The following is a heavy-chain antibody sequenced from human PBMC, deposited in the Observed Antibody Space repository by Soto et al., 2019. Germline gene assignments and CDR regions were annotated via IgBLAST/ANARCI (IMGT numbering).Heavy chain of an antibody. CDR3: ARLKQDYAVA. D-gene: IGHD3-16*01. CDR2: MNPNSGNT. Sequence: QVQLVQSGAEVKKPGASVKVSCKASGYTFTSYDINWVRLATGQGLEWMGWMNPNSGNTAYAQKFQAIVTMTRTTSISTAYMALSSRRSEDTAVYYCARLKQDYAVAWGQGTRVTVAS. V-gene: IGHV1-8*01. CDR1: GYTFTSYD. J-gene: IGHJ5*02.